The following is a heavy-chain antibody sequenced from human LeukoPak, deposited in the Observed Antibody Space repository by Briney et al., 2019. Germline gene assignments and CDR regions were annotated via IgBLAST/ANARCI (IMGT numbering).Heavy chain of an antibody. CDR3: ARDRRIAAAGDFDY. D-gene: IGHD6-13*01. Sequence: ASVKVSCKASGYTFTGYYMHWVRQAPGQGLEWMGWINPNSGGTNYAQKFQGRVTMTRDTSISTAYMELSTLRSDDTAVYYCARDRRIAAAGDFDYWGQGTLVTVSS. CDR2: INPNSGGT. V-gene: IGHV1-2*02. J-gene: IGHJ4*02. CDR1: GYTFTGYY.